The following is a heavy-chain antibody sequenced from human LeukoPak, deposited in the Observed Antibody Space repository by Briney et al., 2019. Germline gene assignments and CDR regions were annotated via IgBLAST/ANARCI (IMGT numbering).Heavy chain of an antibody. V-gene: IGHV4-59*11. D-gene: IGHD2-2*01. CDR1: GGSISSHY. J-gene: IGHJ5*02. CDR3: ARDLGYCRSISCYPWFDP. Sequence: PSETLSLTCTVSGGSISSHYWSWIRQPPGKGLEWIGYIYYSGSTNYNPSLKSRVTISVDTSKNQFSLKLTSVTAADTAVYYCARDLGYCRSISCYPWFDPWGQGTLVTVSS. CDR2: IYYSGST.